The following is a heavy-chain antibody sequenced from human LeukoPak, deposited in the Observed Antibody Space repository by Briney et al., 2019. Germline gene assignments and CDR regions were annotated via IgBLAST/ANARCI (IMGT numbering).Heavy chain of an antibody. CDR2: IYHSGTT. Sequence: PSDTLSLTCAVSGYSITSSSWWGWIRQPPGKGLEWIGYIYHSGTTYYNPSLQSRVTMSVDTSKNQFSLKLSSVTAVDTAVYYCARKENVYYYFDYWGQGTLVTVSS. CDR1: GYSITSSSW. CDR3: ARKENVYYYFDY. D-gene: IGHD3-10*01. J-gene: IGHJ4*02. V-gene: IGHV4-28*01.